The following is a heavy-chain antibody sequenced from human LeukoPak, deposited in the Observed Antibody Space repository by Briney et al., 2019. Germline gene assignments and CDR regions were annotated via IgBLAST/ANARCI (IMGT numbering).Heavy chain of an antibody. J-gene: IGHJ3*01. V-gene: IGHV4-39*01. Sequence: SETLSLTCVVSGGFISIGGYYWGWIRHPPEKGLEWIGSVHHSGITYYNTSLKSRVTISVDKSKNPFSLELTSVTAADTAVYYCARNPPNYYDSSGRMGAFDVWGQGTMVTVSS. CDR3: ARNPPNYYDSSGRMGAFDV. D-gene: IGHD3-22*01. CDR1: GGFISIGGYY. CDR2: VHHSGIT.